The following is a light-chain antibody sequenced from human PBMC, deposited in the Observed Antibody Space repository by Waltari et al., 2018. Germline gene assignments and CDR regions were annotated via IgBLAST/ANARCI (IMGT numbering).Light chain of an antibody. Sequence: QSALTQPASVSGSPGQSITISCTGSSSDVGSYKFVSWYQQHPGKAPQLMIYGGSPGPSGVSNRLSGSKSGNTASLTISGLRAEDEADYYCCSYAGSSPHVIFGGGTKLTVL. V-gene: IGLV2-23*01. CDR1: SSDVGSYKF. CDR2: GGS. J-gene: IGLJ2*01. CDR3: CSYAGSSPHVI.